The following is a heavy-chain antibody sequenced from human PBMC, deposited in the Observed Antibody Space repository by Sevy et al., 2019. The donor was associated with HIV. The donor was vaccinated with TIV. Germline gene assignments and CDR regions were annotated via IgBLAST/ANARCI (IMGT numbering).Heavy chain of an antibody. CDR2: VYHSGTT. J-gene: IGHJ3*01. Sequence: SETLSLTCTVSGASITSGGSCWSWIRQHPGSTLEWIGYVYHSGTTYYNPSLKSRVSISLDTSKNQVSLNLASVTAADTAVYFCARDGRHYGDYFRDAFYLWGQGTMVTVSS. CDR1: GASITSGGSC. CDR3: ARDGRHYGDYFRDAFYL. D-gene: IGHD2-21*02. V-gene: IGHV4-31*03.